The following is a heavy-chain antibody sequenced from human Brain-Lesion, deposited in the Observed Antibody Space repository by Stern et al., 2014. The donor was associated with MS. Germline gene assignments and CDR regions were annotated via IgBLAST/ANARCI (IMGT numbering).Heavy chain of an antibody. D-gene: IGHD2-21*01. V-gene: IGHV3-30*18. CDR3: AKDLQLWTYFFDY. Sequence: VQLVQSGAGVVYPGRPLRLSSADSGLTFRNFGMHWVRQAPGKGLEWVTFIYYDGGNIHYADSVKGRFTISRDNSKNTLYLQMNSLRVEDTAVYHCAKDLQLWTYFFDYWGQGSLVTVSS. J-gene: IGHJ4*02. CDR1: GLTFRNFG. CDR2: IYYDGGNI.